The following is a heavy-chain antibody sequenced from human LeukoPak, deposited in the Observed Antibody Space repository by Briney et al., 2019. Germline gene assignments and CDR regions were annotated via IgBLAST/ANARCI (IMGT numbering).Heavy chain of an antibody. V-gene: IGHV1-2*02. D-gene: IGHD5-18*01. CDR3: ARDRCGYALGCRGRDF. CDR1: EDTFTAYY. CDR2: IDPINGRT. J-gene: IGHJ4*02. Sequence: ASVKVSCKASEDTFTAYYIRWVRQAPGQGLEWMGWIDPINGRTNYAQKFQGRVTMTSDTSISTVDMDLRGLASDDAAVYYCARDRCGYALGCRGRDFWGQGTQVTVSS.